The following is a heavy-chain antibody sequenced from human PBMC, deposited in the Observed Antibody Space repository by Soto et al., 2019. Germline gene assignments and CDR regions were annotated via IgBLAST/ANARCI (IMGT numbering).Heavy chain of an antibody. Sequence: QVQLVESGGGLVKPGGSLRLPGAASGFTFSDYYMSWIPQAPGKGLEWVSYISRSVSPIYYADSVKGRFTISRDNAKNSLYLQMNSLRAEDTAVYYCARFSTCSSTSCYPFYYYYYMDVWGKGTTVTVSS. V-gene: IGHV3-11*01. CDR2: ISRSVSPI. J-gene: IGHJ6*03. CDR1: GFTFSDYY. CDR3: ARFSTCSSTSCYPFYYYYYMDV. D-gene: IGHD2-2*01.